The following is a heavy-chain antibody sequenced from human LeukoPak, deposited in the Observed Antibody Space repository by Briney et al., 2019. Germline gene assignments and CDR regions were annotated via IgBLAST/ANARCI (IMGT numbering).Heavy chain of an antibody. D-gene: IGHD3-22*01. Sequence: GRSLRLSCAASGFTFSSYAMHWVRQAPGKGLEWVAVISYDGSNKYYADSVKGRFTISRGNSKNTLYLQMNSLRAEDTAVYYCARGDSSDYYSDFWGQGTLVTVSS. CDR1: GFTFSSYA. CDR3: ARGDSSDYYSDF. V-gene: IGHV3-30-3*01. CDR2: ISYDGSNK. J-gene: IGHJ4*02.